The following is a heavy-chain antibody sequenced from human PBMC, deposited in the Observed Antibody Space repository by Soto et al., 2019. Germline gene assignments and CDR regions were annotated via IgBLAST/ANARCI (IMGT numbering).Heavy chain of an antibody. CDR1: GGSISSSSYY. J-gene: IGHJ4*02. CDR2: IYYSGST. V-gene: IGHV4-39*01. Sequence: QLQLQESGPGLVKPSETLSLTCTVSGGSISSSSYYWGWIRQPPGKGLEWIGTIYYSGSTYYNPSLKSRVTIYVDTSKNQFYLKLSSVTAADTAVYYCARHIKGGSYRSGFDCWGQGTLVTVSS. CDR3: ARHIKGGSYRSGFDC. D-gene: IGHD1-26*01.